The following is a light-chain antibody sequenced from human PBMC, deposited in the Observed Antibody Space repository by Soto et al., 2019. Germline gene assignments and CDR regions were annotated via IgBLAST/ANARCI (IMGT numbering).Light chain of an antibody. Sequence: DIVMTQSPYSLAVSLGERATINCKSSQSVLYSSNNKNYLAWYQQKPGQPPKLLIYWASTRESGVPDRFSGSGSGTDFTLTISSLQAEDVAVYYCQQYYSTPLTFGGGTKVDNK. CDR2: WAS. CDR1: QSVLYSSNNKNY. J-gene: IGKJ4*01. CDR3: QQYYSTPLT. V-gene: IGKV4-1*01.